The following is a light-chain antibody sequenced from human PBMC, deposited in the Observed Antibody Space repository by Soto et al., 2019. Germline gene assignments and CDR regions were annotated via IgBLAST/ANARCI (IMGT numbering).Light chain of an antibody. Sequence: HSVLTQPASASGTPGQRVTISCSGSSSNIGSNTVNWYQQLPGTAPKLLIYSNNQRPSGVPDRFSGSKSGTSASLAISGLQSEDEADYYCAAWDDSLNGSYVFGTGTKVTVL. CDR1: SSNIGSNT. V-gene: IGLV1-44*01. CDR3: AAWDDSLNGSYV. CDR2: SNN. J-gene: IGLJ1*01.